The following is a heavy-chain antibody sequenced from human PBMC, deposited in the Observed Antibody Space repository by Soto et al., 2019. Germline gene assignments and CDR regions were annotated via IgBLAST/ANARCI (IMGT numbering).Heavy chain of an antibody. D-gene: IGHD3-3*01. CDR3: ARVGIRFLEWFRAEGYYFDY. V-gene: IGHV3-30-3*01. Sequence: GGSLRLSCAASGFTFSSYAMHWVRQAPGKGLEWVAVISYDGSNKYYADSVKGRFTISRDNSKNTLYLQMNSLRAEDTAVYYCARVGIRFLEWFRAEGYYFDYWGQGTLVTVSS. CDR2: ISYDGSNK. CDR1: GFTFSSYA. J-gene: IGHJ4*02.